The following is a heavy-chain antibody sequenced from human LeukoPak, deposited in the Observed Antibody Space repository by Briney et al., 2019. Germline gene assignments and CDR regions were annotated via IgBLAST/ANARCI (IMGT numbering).Heavy chain of an antibody. Sequence: GASVKVSCKASGYSFTDHYIYWVRQAPGQGFEWMGILNPRGGSTSYAQKFQGRFTMTWDTSTSTIYMELNSLASEDTAVYYCARNRVDMVRGVTFDAFDVWGQGTRVTVSS. CDR2: LNPRGGST. D-gene: IGHD3-10*01. CDR1: GYSFTDHY. CDR3: ARNRVDMVRGVTFDAFDV. V-gene: IGHV1-46*01. J-gene: IGHJ3*01.